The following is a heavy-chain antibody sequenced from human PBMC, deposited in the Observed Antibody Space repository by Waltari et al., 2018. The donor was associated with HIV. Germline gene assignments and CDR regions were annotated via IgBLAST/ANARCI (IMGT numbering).Heavy chain of an antibody. CDR2: ISSSSSYI. CDR1: GFPFSSYR. D-gene: IGHD3-16*01. J-gene: IGHJ6*02. Sequence: EVQLVESGGGLVQPGGSLRLSCAASGFPFSSYRMNWVRQAPGKGLEWFSSISSSSSYIYYADSVKGRFTISRDNAKNSLYLQMNSLRAEDTAVYYCARDFWGGYYYGMDVWGQGTTVTVSS. V-gene: IGHV3-21*01. CDR3: ARDFWGGYYYGMDV.